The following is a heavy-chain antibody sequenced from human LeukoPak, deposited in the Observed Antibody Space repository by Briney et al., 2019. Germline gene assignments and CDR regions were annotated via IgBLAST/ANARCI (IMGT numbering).Heavy chain of an antibody. D-gene: IGHD2-21*02. CDR1: GFTFSSYS. V-gene: IGHV3-48*01. CDR3: ARRSGNFD. J-gene: IGHJ4*02. CDR2: ISSSSSTI. Sequence: PGGSLRLSCAASGFTFSSYSMNWVRQAPGKGLEWVSYISSSSSTIYYADSVKGRFTISRDNAKNSLYLQMNSLRAEDTAVYYCARRSGNFDWGQGTLVTVSS.